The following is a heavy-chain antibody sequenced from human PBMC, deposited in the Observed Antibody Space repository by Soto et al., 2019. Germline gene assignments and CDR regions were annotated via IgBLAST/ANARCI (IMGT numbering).Heavy chain of an antibody. CDR2: INPSGGST. CDR1: GYTFTSYY. Sequence: ASVKVSCKASGYTFTSYYMHWVRQAPGQGLEWMGIINPSGGSTSYAQKFQGRVTMTRDTSTSTVYMELSSLRSEDTAVYYCARSDYYDSSGYYYANWFDPWGQGTLVTVYS. V-gene: IGHV1-46*01. D-gene: IGHD3-22*01. CDR3: ARSDYYDSSGYYYANWFDP. J-gene: IGHJ5*02.